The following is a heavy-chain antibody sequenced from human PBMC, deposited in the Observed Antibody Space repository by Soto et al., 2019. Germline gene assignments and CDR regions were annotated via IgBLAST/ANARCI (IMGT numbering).Heavy chain of an antibody. CDR1: GFTFSGSA. Sequence: EVQLVESGGGLVQPGGSLKLSCAASGFTFSGSAMHWVRQASGKGLEWVGRIRSKANNYATVYAASVKGRFTISRDDSKNTAYLQMNSLNTEDTAVYYCVRGQRYSSGWYIDYWGQGTLVTVSS. CDR2: IRSKANNYAT. J-gene: IGHJ4*02. CDR3: VRGQRYSSGWYIDY. V-gene: IGHV3-73*02. D-gene: IGHD6-19*01.